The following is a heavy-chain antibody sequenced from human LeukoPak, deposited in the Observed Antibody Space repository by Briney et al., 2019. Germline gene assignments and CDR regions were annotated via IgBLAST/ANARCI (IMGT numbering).Heavy chain of an antibody. V-gene: IGHV3-21*01. CDR3: ARPYYYGSGSLPLSAFDI. Sequence: GGSLRLSCAASGFTFSSYSMNWVRQAPGKGLEWVSSISSSSSYIYYADSVKGRFTISRDNAKNSLYLQMNSLRAEDTAVYYCARPYYYGSGSLPLSAFDIWGQGTMVTVSS. CDR1: GFTFSSYS. CDR2: ISSSSSYI. J-gene: IGHJ3*02. D-gene: IGHD3-10*01.